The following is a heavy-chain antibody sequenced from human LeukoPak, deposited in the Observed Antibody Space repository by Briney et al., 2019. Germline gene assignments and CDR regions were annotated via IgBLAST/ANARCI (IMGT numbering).Heavy chain of an antibody. Sequence: GGSLRLSCAASGFTFSSYAMSWVRQAPGKGLDWVSVIYSGGSTYYADSVKGRFTISRDNSKNTLYLQMNSLRAEDTAVYYCARVKAGYYYYMDVWGKGTTVTVSS. J-gene: IGHJ6*03. V-gene: IGHV3-53*01. CDR3: ARVKAGYYYYMDV. CDR2: IYSGGST. CDR1: GFTFSSYA. D-gene: IGHD6-25*01.